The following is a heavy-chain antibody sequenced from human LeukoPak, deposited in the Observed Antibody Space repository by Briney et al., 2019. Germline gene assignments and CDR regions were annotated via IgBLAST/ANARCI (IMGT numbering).Heavy chain of an antibody. D-gene: IGHD5-18*01. CDR1: GFAVSSNY. CDR3: ARGYSYGSYFDY. Sequence: GGSLRLSCAASGFAVSSNYMSWVRQAPGKGLEWVSVIYSGGSTYYADSVKGRFTISRDNSKNTLYLQMNSLRAEDTAVYYCARGYSYGSYFDYWGQGTLVTVSS. CDR2: IYSGGST. V-gene: IGHV3-53*01. J-gene: IGHJ4*02.